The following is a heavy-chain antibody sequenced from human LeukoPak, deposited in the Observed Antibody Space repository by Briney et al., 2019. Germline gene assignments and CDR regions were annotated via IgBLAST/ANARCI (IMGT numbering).Heavy chain of an antibody. CDR2: ISWNSGSI. J-gene: IGHJ4*02. D-gene: IGHD6-19*01. Sequence: GGSLRLSCAASGFTFDDYAMHWVRQAPGKGLEWVSGISWNSGSIGYADSVKGRFTISRDNAKNSLYLEMNSLVAEDTAVYYCARDPIAVVGGGSFDYWGQGILVTVSS. V-gene: IGHV3-9*01. CDR1: GFTFDDYA. CDR3: ARDPIAVVGGGSFDY.